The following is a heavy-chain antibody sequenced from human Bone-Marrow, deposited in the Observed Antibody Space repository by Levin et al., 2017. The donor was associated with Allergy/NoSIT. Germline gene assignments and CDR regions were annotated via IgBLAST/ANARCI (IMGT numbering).Heavy chain of an antibody. CDR2: IVAVFGTP. D-gene: IGHD1-26*01. J-gene: IGHJ4*02. Sequence: SVKVSCKASGGILNSYAINWVRQAPGQGLEWMGGIVAVFGTPNYAQKFQGRVTITADESTDTVYMELRSLRSEDTALYFCARGEGCDYWGQGTLVTVSS. V-gene: IGHV1-69*13. CDR3: ARGEGCDY. CDR1: GGILNSYA.